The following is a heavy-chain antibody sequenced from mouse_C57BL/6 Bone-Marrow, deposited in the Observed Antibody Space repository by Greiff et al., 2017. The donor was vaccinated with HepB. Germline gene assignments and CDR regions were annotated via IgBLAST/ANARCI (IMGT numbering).Heavy chain of an antibody. CDR2: IHPSDSDT. CDR1: GYTFTSYW. D-gene: IGHD1-1*01. Sequence: QVQLQQSGAELVKPGASVKVSCKASGYTFTSYWMHWVKQRPGQGLEWIGRIHPSDSDTNYNQKFKGKATLTVDKSSSTAYMQLSSLTSEDSAVYYCAIPLGGSSYRFAYWGQGTLVTVSA. CDR3: AIPLGGSSYRFAY. J-gene: IGHJ3*01. V-gene: IGHV1-74*01.